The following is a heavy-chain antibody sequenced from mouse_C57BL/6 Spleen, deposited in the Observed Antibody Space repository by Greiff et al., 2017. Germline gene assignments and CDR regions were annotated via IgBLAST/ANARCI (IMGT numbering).Heavy chain of an antibody. J-gene: IGHJ4*01. CDR2: INPSSGYT. CDR1: GYTFTSSW. V-gene: IGHV1-7*01. D-gene: IGHD1-1*01. CDR3: ARTVVATGDAMDY. Sequence: QVQLQQSGAELAKPGASVKLSCKASGYTFTSSWMHWVKQRPGQGLEWIGYINPSSGYTKYNQKFKDKATLTADKSSSTAYMQLSSLTYEDSAVYYCARTVVATGDAMDYWGQGTSVTVSS.